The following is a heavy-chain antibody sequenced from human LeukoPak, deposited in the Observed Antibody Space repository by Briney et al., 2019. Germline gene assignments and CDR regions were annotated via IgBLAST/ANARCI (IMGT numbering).Heavy chain of an antibody. CDR1: GFSLSTSGVG. CDR2: IYWNDDK. V-gene: IGHV2-5*01. D-gene: IGHD5-24*01. Sequence: SGPTLVKPTQTLTLTCTFSGFSLSTSGVGVGSIRQPPGKALEWLALIYWNDDKRYSPSLKSRLTITKDTSKNQVVLTMTNMDPVDTATYYCAHRPRDGYVEQINYFDYWGQGTLVTVSS. CDR3: AHRPRDGYVEQINYFDY. J-gene: IGHJ4*02.